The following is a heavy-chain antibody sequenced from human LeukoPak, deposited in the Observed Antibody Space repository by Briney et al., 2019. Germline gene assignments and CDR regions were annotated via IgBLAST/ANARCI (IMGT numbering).Heavy chain of an antibody. Sequence: GGSLRLSCAASGLTVSSPYMSWVRQAPGKGLEWVSVIYSGGTTYYADSVKGRFTISRDNSKNTLYLQMNSLRTEDTAVYYCARDLYDYGSYWGQGTLVTVSS. J-gene: IGHJ4*02. CDR1: GLTVSSPY. V-gene: IGHV3-66*01. CDR2: IYSGGTT. D-gene: IGHD4/OR15-4a*01. CDR3: ARDLYDYGSY.